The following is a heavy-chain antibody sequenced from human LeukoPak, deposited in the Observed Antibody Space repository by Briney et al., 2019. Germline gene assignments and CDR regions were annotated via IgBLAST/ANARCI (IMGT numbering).Heavy chain of an antibody. V-gene: IGHV3-20*04. CDR1: GFTFDDYG. J-gene: IGHJ6*02. D-gene: IGHD3-9*01. CDR3: ARDLRYYDILTGWLSYYYYGTDV. CDR2: INWNGGST. Sequence: PGGSLRLSCAASGFTFDDYGMSWVRQAPGKGLEWVSGINWNGGSTGYADSVKGRFTISRDNAKNSLYLQMNSLRAEDTALYYCARDLRYYDILTGWLSYYYYGTDVWGQGTTVTVSS.